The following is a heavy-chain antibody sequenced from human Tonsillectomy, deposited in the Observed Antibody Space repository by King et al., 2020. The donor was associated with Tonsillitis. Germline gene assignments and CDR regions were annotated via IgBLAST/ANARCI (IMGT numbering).Heavy chain of an antibody. D-gene: IGHD6-13*01. CDR3: AKDHYSNSWWRLLGY. CDR2: ISYDGSNE. CDR1: GFTFSSYG. V-gene: IGHV3-30*18. J-gene: IGHJ4*02. Sequence: QLVQSGGGVVQPGRSLRLSCAASGFTFSSYGMHWVRQAPGKGLEWVAVISYDGSNEYYVDSVKGRFTISRDNSKNTLYLQMNSLRAEDTAVYYCAKDHYSNSWWRLLGYWGQGTLVTVSS.